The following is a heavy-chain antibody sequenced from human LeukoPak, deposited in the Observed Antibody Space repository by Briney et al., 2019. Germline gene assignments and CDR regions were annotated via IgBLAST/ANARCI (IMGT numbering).Heavy chain of an antibody. V-gene: IGHV3-74*01. CDR1: GFTFSSYW. Sequence: PGGSLRLSSAASGFTFSSYWMHWVRQAPGKGLVWVSRINSDGSSTSYADSVKGRFTISRDNAKNTLYLQMNSLRAEDTAVYYCARDDGYGGNPFDYWGQGTLVTVSS. J-gene: IGHJ4*02. D-gene: IGHD4-23*01. CDR3: ARDDGYGGNPFDY. CDR2: INSDGSST.